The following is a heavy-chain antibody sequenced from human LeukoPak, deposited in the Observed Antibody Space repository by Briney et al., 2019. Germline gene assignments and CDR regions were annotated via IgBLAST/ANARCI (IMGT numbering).Heavy chain of an antibody. CDR1: GGSISIYY. CDR3: ARGTYYDFWSGYYNPAPNWFDP. CDR2: TYNSGST. J-gene: IGHJ5*02. V-gene: IGHV4-59*01. Sequence: SQTLSLTCTVSGGSISIYYWSWIRQPPGKGLERIGYTYNSGSTNYNPSLKSRVTISVDTSKNQFSLKLSSVTAADTAVYYCARGTYYDFWSGYYNPAPNWFDPWGQGTLVTVSS. D-gene: IGHD3-3*01.